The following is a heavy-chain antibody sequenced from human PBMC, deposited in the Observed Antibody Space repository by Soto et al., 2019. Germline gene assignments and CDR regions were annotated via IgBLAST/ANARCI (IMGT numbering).Heavy chain of an antibody. J-gene: IGHJ6*02. V-gene: IGHV4-34*01. CDR2: INHSGST. CDR3: ARDDHYGSGSYYKLGYYYGMDV. D-gene: IGHD3-10*01. Sequence: SETMSLTCAVYGGSCSGYYWSWIRQPPGKGLEWIGEINHSGSTNYNPSLKSRVTISVDTSKNQSSLKLSSVTAADTAVYYCARDDHYGSGSYYKLGYYYGMDVWGQGTTVTVSS. CDR1: GGSCSGYY.